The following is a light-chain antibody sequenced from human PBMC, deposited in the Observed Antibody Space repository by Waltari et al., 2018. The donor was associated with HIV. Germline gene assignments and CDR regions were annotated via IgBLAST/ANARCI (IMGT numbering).Light chain of an antibody. J-gene: IGLJ2*01. V-gene: IGLV2-14*03. CDR3: SSYTTVNTII. CDR1: GAAVGAYHY. CDR2: DVA. Sequence: QSALTQPASVSGSPGQSITISCAGTGAAVGAYHYVAWYQKLPDSVAKRMSYDVASRPSGVSDRCSGAKAGNTASLTISGLQAEDAGDYYCSSYTTVNTIIVGGGTKLTGL.